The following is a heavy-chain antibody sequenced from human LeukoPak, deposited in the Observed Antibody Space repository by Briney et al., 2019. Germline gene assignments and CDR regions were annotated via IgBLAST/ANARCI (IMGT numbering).Heavy chain of an antibody. D-gene: IGHD3-9*01. Sequence: GGSLRLSCAASGFTFSNYAMSWVRQAPGKGLEWVSAITGSGGNTYYADSVKGRLTISRDNSKNTVFLQMNSLRAEDTAVYYCAKWGDYDVLTGYYVSDYWGQGTLVTVSS. CDR2: ITGSGGNT. V-gene: IGHV3-23*01. CDR1: GFTFSNYA. J-gene: IGHJ4*02. CDR3: AKWGDYDVLTGYYVSDY.